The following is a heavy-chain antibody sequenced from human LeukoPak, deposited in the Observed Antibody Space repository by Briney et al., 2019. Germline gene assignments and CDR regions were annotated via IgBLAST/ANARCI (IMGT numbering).Heavy chain of an antibody. D-gene: IGHD3-9*01. CDR1: GYTCTSSY. CDR3: ARAFRLRYFDWLLEGASDAFDI. Sequence: GASVKVSCKASGYTCTSSYMHWGRQAPGQGLEWVGISNPSGGTTIYAQKFQGRVTMTRDTSTSTVYMELRSLRPEDTAVYSCARAFRLRYFDWLLEGASDAFDIWGQGTMVTVSS. CDR2: SNPSGGTT. V-gene: IGHV1-46*01. J-gene: IGHJ3*02.